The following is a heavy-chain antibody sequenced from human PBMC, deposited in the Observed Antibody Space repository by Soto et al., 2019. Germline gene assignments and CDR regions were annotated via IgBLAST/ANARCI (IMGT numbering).Heavy chain of an antibody. D-gene: IGHD4-17*01. Sequence: GGSLRLSCAASGFTFSSYAMHWVRQAPGKGLEWVAVISYDGSNKYYADSVKGRFTISRDNSKNTLYLQMNSLRADDTAVYYCARDSVRDYLYYYYGMDVWGQGTTVTAP. CDR1: GFTFSSYA. J-gene: IGHJ6*02. CDR2: ISYDGSNK. V-gene: IGHV3-30-3*01. CDR3: ARDSVRDYLYYYYGMDV.